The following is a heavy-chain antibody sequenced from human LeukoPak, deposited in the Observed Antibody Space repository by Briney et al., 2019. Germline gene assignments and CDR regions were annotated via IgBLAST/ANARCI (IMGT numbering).Heavy chain of an antibody. CDR1: GFTFSSYG. D-gene: IGHD6-19*01. J-gene: IGHJ3*02. CDR2: IWHDGSNK. Sequence: SGGSLRLSCAASGFTFSSYGMHWVRQAPGKGLEWVAVIWHDGSNKYYADSVKGRFTISRDNSKNTLYLQMNSLRAEDTAVYYCARVSSGHGRGAFDIWGQGTMVTVSS. CDR3: ARVSSGHGRGAFDI. V-gene: IGHV3-33*01.